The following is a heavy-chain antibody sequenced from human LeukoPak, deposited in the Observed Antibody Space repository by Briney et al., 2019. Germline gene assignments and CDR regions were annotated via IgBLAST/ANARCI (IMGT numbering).Heavy chain of an antibody. D-gene: IGHD2-15*01. V-gene: IGHV3-15*01. J-gene: IGHJ4*02. CDR2: IRRKTDGETT. Sequence: GGSLRLSCAASGFTFSNVWMSWVRQVPGKGLEWVGRIRRKTDGETTDHAAPVKGRFTISRDDSKNTLYLQMNSLKTEDTAVYYCVADLVVKGYFDYWGQGALVTVSS. CDR3: VADLVVKGYFDY. CDR1: GFTFSNVW.